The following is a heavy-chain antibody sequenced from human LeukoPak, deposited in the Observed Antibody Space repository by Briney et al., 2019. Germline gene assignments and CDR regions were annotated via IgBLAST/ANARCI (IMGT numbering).Heavy chain of an antibody. CDR2: IYYSGSP. CDR3: AKSNRYCDTASCYEAFDI. D-gene: IGHD2-2*01. V-gene: IGHV4-59*03. J-gene: IGHJ3*02. Sequence: SETLSLTCTVSRASISIYWWSWLRQPPGQGLEWLGYIYYSGSPNYNPSLKNRVTMSVDTSRNQFSLRVNSVTAADTAVYYCAKSNRYCDTASCYEAFDIWGQGTMVTVSS. CDR1: RASISIYW.